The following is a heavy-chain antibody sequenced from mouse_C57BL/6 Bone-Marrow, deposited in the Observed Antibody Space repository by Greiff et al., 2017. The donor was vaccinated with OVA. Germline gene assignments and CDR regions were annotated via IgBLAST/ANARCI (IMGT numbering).Heavy chain of an antibody. J-gene: IGHJ2*01. Sequence: QVQLQQPGAELVKPGASVKLSCKASGYTFTSYWMQWVKQRPGQGLEWIGEVDPSDGGNNYNQKFKGKATLNVDTSSSTAYMQLSILPSVDSAVYYCARNEDYYVSSYCYWGHATTLTVSS. D-gene: IGHD1-1*01. V-gene: IGHV1-50*01. CDR3: ARNEDYYVSSYCY. CDR1: GYTFTSYW. CDR2: VDPSDGGN.